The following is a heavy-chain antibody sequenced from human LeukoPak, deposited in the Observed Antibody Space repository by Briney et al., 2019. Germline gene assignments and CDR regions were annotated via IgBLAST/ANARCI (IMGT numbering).Heavy chain of an antibody. CDR1: GYTFTSYA. CDR3: ARDHYYDSSGRARQFDY. Sequence: ASVKVSCKASGYTFTSYAMNWVRQAPGQGLEWMGWINTNTGNPTYAQGFTGRFVFPLDTSVSTAYLQISSLKAEDTAVYYCARDHYYDSSGRARQFDYWGQGTLVTVSS. V-gene: IGHV7-4-1*02. CDR2: INTNTGNP. J-gene: IGHJ4*02. D-gene: IGHD3-22*01.